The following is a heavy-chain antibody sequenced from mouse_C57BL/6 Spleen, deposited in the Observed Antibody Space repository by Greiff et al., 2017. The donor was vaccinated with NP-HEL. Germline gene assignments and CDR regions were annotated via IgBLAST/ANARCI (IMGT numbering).Heavy chain of an antibody. CDR2: ISSGSSTI. V-gene: IGHV5-17*01. Sequence: EVKLQESGGGLVKPGGSLKLSCAASGFTFSDYGMHWVRQAPEKGLEWVAYISSGSSTIYYADTVKGRFTISRDNAKNTLFLQMTSLRSDDTAMYYCARPDYYGSSAWCAYWGQGTLVTVSA. CDR1: GFTFSDYG. D-gene: IGHD1-1*01. CDR3: ARPDYYGSSAWCAY. J-gene: IGHJ3*01.